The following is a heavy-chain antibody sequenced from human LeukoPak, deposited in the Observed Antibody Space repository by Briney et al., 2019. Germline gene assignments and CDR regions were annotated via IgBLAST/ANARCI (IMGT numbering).Heavy chain of an antibody. CDR2: ISSSSSYI. D-gene: IGHD6-13*01. V-gene: IGHV3-21*01. J-gene: IGHJ4*02. CDR1: GFTFSSYS. CDR3: ARAPAAAGPRPDHFDY. Sequence: GGSLRLSCAASGFTFSSYSMNWVRQAPGKGLEWVSSISSSSSYIYYADSVKGRFTISRDNAKNSPYLQMNSLRAEDTAVYYCARAPAAAGPRPDHFDYWGQGTLVTVSS.